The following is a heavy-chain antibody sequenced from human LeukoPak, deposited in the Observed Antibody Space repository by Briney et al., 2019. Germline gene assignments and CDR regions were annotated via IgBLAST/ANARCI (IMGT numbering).Heavy chain of an antibody. Sequence: GGSLRLSCAASGFTISDYYMSWIRQAPGKGLEWVSYISSSGSTIYYADSVKGRFTISRDNAKNSLYLQMNSLRAEDTAVYYCARLRFLEWSHVGDWFDPWGQGTLVTVSS. CDR2: ISSSGSTI. V-gene: IGHV3-11*04. CDR3: ARLRFLEWSHVGDWFDP. J-gene: IGHJ5*02. CDR1: GFTISDYY. D-gene: IGHD3-3*01.